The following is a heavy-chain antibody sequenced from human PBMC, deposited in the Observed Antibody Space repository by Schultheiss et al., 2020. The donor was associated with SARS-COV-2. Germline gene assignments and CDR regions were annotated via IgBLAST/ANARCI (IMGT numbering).Heavy chain of an antibody. Sequence: SQTLSLTCTVSGGSVGSGDYYWSWIRQPPGKGLEWIGYIYYSGSTNYNPSLKSRVTISVDTSKNQFSLKLSSVTAADTAVYYCARHHTGLYSSSWFFDYWGQGTLVTVSS. CDR2: IYYSGST. J-gene: IGHJ4*02. CDR3: ARHHTGLYSSSWFFDY. CDR1: GGSVGSGDYY. D-gene: IGHD6-13*01. V-gene: IGHV4-61*08.